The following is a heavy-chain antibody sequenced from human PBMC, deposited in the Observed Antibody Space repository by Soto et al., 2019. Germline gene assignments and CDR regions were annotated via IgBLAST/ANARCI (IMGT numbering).Heavy chain of an antibody. V-gene: IGHV4-59*01. CDR2: IYYSGSS. Sequence: QVQLQESGPGLVKPSETLSLTCTVSGGSISSYYWSWIRQPPGKGLEWIGYIYYSGSSNYNPSLKSRVTISVDTSMNLFSLKLSSVTAADTAVYYCARVVMYFDWLEGYYFMDVLCKWTTVTVSS. D-gene: IGHD3-9*01. J-gene: IGHJ6*03. CDR1: GGSISSYY. CDR3: ARVVMYFDWLEGYYFMDV.